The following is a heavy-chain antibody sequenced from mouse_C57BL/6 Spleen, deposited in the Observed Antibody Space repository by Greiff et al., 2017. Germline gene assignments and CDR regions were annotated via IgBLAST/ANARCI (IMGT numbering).Heavy chain of an antibody. D-gene: IGHD2-5*01. Sequence: EVQLQQSGAELVRPGASVKLSCTASGFNIKDDYMHWVKQRPEQGLEWIGWIDPENGDTEYASKFQGKATITADTSSNTAYLQLSSLTSEDTAVYYCTTGGDYSNYYAMDYWGQGTSVTVSS. CDR1: GFNIKDDY. CDR2: IDPENGDT. V-gene: IGHV14-4*01. J-gene: IGHJ4*01. CDR3: TTGGDYSNYYAMDY.